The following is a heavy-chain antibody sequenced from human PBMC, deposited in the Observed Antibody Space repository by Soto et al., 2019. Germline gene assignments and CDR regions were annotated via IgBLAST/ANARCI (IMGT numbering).Heavy chain of an antibody. J-gene: IGHJ4*02. CDR2: ISSSGGTT. V-gene: IGHV3-23*01. D-gene: IGHD3-16*01. CDR1: GFTFSSFA. CDR3: ARDYSYACDY. Sequence: EVQLLESGGGLVQPGGSLRLSCAVSGFTFSSFAMSWVRQAPGKGLELVSVISSSGGTTYYADSVKGRFTISRDNPKNTLYLQMNSLRAEDTAVYYCARDYSYACDYWGQGTLVTVSS.